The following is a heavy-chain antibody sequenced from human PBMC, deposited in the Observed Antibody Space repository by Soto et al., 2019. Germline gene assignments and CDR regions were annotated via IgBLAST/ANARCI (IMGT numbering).Heavy chain of an antibody. CDR1: GASITSGDYY. D-gene: IGHD3-10*01. J-gene: IGHJ5*02. CDR2: IYYSGNT. Sequence: QVQLQQSGPGLVKPSQPLSPICTVSGASITSGDYYWSWIRQHPAKGLEWIASIYYSGNTYYSPSLESRLAKSTDTYKNQFSLWLSSVTAADTAMYFGATGDGDWFDPWGQGILVTVSS. V-gene: IGHV4-31*03. CDR3: ATGDGDWFDP.